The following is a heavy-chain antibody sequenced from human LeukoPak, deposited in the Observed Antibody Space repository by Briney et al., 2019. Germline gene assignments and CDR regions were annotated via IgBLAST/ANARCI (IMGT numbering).Heavy chain of an antibody. CDR2: ISGSGGST. D-gene: IGHD3-22*01. V-gene: IGHV3-23*01. J-gene: IGHJ4*02. CDR3: AKGPYDSPAGDY. Sequence: GGSLRLSCAASEFTFSSYAMSWVRQAPGKGLEWASAISGSGGSTYYADSVKGRFTISRDNSKNTLYLQMNSLRAEDTAVYYCAKGPYDSPAGDYWGQGTLVTVSS. CDR1: EFTFSSYA.